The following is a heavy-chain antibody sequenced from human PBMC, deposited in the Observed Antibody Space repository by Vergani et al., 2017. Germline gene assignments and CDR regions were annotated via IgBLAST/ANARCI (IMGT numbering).Heavy chain of an antibody. D-gene: IGHD3-3*01. CDR2: ISSSSSTI. CDR1: GFTFSSYS. V-gene: IGHV3-48*01. Sequence: EVQLVESGGGLVQPGGSLRLSCAASGFTFSSYSMNWVRQAPGKGLEWVSYISSSSSTIYYADSVKGRFTISRDNAKNSLYLQMNSLRAEDTAVYYCARDTTKAITIFGVVPRRYNWFDLWGQGTLVTVSS. J-gene: IGHJ5*02. CDR3: ARDTTKAITIFGVVPRRYNWFDL.